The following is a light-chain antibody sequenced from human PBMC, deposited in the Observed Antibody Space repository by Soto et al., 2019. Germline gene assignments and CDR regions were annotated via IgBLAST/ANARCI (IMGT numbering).Light chain of an antibody. CDR1: SSDVGGYNY. CDR2: EVS. CDR3: SSYTSTSTPCV. Sequence: QSALTQPASVFGSPGQSITISCTGTSSDVGGYNYVSWYQLHPGKAPKLIIYEVSHRPSGASNHFSGYKSGNTASLTISGLQAEDEADYSCSSYTSTSTPCVFGTGTKVTV. J-gene: IGLJ1*01. V-gene: IGLV2-14*01.